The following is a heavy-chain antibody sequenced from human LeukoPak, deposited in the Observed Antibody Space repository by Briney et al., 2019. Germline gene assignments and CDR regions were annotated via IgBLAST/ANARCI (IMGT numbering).Heavy chain of an antibody. CDR1: GFTFSSCG. J-gene: IGHJ4*02. V-gene: IGHV3-33*05. D-gene: IGHD4-11*01. CDR3: ARVRPGSNYVDFDY. CDR2: ISYDGSNK. Sequence: GRSLRLSCAASGFTFSSCGMHWVRQAPGKGLEWVAVISYDGSNKYYAGSVKGRFTISRDNSKSTLYLQMNSLRAEDTAVYYCARVRPGSNYVDFDYWGQGTLVTVSS.